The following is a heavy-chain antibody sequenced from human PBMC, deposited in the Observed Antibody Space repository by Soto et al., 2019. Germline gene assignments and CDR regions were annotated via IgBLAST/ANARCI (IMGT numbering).Heavy chain of an antibody. V-gene: IGHV2-5*02. CDR3: AQRLSDFGLGRERANYCEL. D-gene: IGHD3-16*01. Sequence: QITLKESGPTLVRPTQTLTLTCTFSGFSLSTTGVGVGWIRQPPGKALEWLALIYWDDDKRYSPSLKSRLTITKDTSKNEVSLTMTNMDPVDTATYYCAQRLSDFGLGRERANYCELWGQGTLVTVSS. CDR2: IYWDDDK. J-gene: IGHJ4*02. CDR1: GFSLSTTGVG.